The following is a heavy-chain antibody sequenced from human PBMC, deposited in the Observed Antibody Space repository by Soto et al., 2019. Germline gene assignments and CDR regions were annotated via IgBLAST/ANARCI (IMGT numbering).Heavy chain of an antibody. V-gene: IGHV3-11*04. D-gene: IGHD3-3*01. Sequence: QVQLVESGGGLVKPGGSLSLSCAASGFTFSDYYMTWIRQAPGKGLEWVSYISSSGNSIYYADSVKGRFTISRDNAKNSLYLQMNSLRAEDTAVYYCARALKVVIKPILDAFDIWGQGTMVTVSS. CDR3: ARALKVVIKPILDAFDI. J-gene: IGHJ3*02. CDR2: ISSSGNSI. CDR1: GFTFSDYY.